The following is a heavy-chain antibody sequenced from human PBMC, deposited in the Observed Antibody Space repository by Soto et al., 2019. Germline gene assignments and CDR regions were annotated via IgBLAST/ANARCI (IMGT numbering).Heavy chain of an antibody. D-gene: IGHD2-21*02. CDR3: ARGLGDSGLGFHY. CDR1: GFTFSSYG. Sequence: GGSLRLSCAASGFTFSSYGMHWVRQAPGKGLEWVAVIWYDGSNKYYADSVKGRFTISRDNSKNTLYLQMNSLRAEDTAVYYCARGLGDSGLGFHYWGQGTLVTVSS. CDR2: IWYDGSNK. V-gene: IGHV3-33*01. J-gene: IGHJ4*02.